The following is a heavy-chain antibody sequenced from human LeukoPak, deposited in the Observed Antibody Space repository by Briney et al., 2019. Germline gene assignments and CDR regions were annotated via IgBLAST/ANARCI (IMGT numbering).Heavy chain of an antibody. CDR3: VAGMGNY. J-gene: IGHJ4*02. D-gene: IGHD6-13*01. CDR1: GFTFSTYW. Sequence: GGPLRLSCAASGFTFSTYWMHWVRQVPGKGLVWVSRINSDGNIITYADSVKGRFTISRDNARNMVYLQMNSLRAEDTAVYYCVAGMGNYWGQGTLVPV. CDR2: INSDGNII. V-gene: IGHV3-74*01.